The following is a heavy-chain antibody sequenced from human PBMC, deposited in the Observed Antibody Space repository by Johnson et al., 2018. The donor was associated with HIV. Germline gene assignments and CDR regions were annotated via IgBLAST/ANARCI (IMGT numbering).Heavy chain of an antibody. CDR3: ARNLMRYNWNADAFDI. CDR2: IKGDGSEK. Sequence: VQLVESGGGLVQPGGSLRLSCTATGFNFSSNWMNWVRQAPGKGLEWVANIKGDGSEKYYVDSVRGRFTISRDNSKNTLYLQMNGLRAEDTAVYYCARNLMRYNWNADAFDIWGQGTMVTVSS. D-gene: IGHD1-20*01. V-gene: IGHV3-7*02. CDR1: GFNFSSNW. J-gene: IGHJ3*02.